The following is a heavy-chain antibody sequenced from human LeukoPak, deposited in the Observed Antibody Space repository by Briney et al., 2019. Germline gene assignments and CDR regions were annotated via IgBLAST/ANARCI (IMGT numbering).Heavy chain of an antibody. CDR1: GYTFTGYY. J-gene: IGHJ4*02. CDR2: INTNTGNP. Sequence: ASVKVSCKASGYTFTGYYMHWVRQAPGQGLEWMGWINTNTGNPTYAQGFTGRFVFSLDTSVSTAYLQISSLKAEDTAVYYCARDYHSSGRTGYYFDYWGQGTLVTVSS. CDR3: ARDYHSSGRTGYYFDY. D-gene: IGHD6-19*01. V-gene: IGHV7-4-1*02.